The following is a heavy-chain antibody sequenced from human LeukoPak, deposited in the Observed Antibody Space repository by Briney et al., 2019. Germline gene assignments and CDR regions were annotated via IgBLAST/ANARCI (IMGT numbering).Heavy chain of an antibody. CDR2: INHSGGT. V-gene: IGHV4-34*01. CDR1: GGSFSGYS. CDR3: ARDRPVSGANWFDP. D-gene: IGHD2-8*02. Sequence: SETLSLTCAIYGGSFSGYSWSWLRHPPGKGLEWIGEINHSGGTNYNPSLKSRVTISVDTSKNQFSLKLSSVTAADTAVYYCARDRPVSGANWFDPWGQGALVTVSS. J-gene: IGHJ5*02.